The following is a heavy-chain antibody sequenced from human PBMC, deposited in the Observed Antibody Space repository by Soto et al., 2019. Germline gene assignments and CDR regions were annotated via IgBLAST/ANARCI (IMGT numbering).Heavy chain of an antibody. D-gene: IGHD3-9*01. Sequence: PSETLSLTCAVSGGSISSSNWWSWVRQPPGKGLEWIGEIYHSGSTNYNPSLKSRVTISVDKSKNQFSLKLSSVTAADTAVYFCARVGSSDDILTGYRDAFEIWGQGTMVTVSS. V-gene: IGHV4-4*02. CDR1: GGSISSSNW. CDR3: ARVGSSDDILTGYRDAFEI. J-gene: IGHJ3*02. CDR2: IYHSGST.